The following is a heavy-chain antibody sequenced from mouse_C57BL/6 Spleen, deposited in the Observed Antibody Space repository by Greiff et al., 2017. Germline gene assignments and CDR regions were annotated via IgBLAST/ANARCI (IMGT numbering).Heavy chain of an antibody. D-gene: IGHD2-4*01. Sequence: QVQLQQPGAELVKPGASVKMSCKASGYTFTSYWITWVKQRPGQGLEWIGDIYPGSGSTYYNEQFKSKATLTVATSSSTAYMQLSSLTSEDAAVYYCARGDYDYDKVCDYWGQGTTLTVSS. CDR3: ARGDYDYDKVCDY. V-gene: IGHV1-55*01. CDR2: IYPGSGST. J-gene: IGHJ2*01. CDR1: GYTFTSYW.